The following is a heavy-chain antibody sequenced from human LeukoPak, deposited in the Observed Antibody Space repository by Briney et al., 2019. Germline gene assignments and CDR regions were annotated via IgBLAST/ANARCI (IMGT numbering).Heavy chain of an antibody. CDR2: IYYTGTS. Sequence: SETLSLTCTVSSGSISSYFWSWVRQPPGKGLEWIGYIYYTGTSNYNPSLKSRVTISVDTSKNQFSLRLSSVTAADTAVYYCARPRTTGTTHAFDIWGQGTLVTVSS. D-gene: IGHD1-1*01. V-gene: IGHV4-59*08. J-gene: IGHJ3*02. CDR1: SGSISSYF. CDR3: ARPRTTGTTHAFDI.